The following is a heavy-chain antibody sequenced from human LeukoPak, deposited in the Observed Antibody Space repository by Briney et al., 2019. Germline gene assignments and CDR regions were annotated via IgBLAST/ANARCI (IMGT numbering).Heavy chain of an antibody. CDR3: ARTPHYCSGGSCYFDVFDI. CDR1: GYTFTSYY. CDR2: IISYSDNP. V-gene: IGHV1-18*01. Sequence: EASVTVSCKASGYTFTSYYITWVRQAPGQGLEWMGWIISYSDNPTYARNLQGRVTMTTDTSTSTAYMELRSLRSDDTAVYYCARTPHYCSGGSCYFDVFDIWGQGTMVTASS. J-gene: IGHJ3*02. D-gene: IGHD2-15*01.